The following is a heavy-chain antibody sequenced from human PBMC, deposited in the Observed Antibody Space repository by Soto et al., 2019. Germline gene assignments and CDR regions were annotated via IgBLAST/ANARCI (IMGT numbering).Heavy chain of an antibody. CDR2: IYYSGST. CDR3: ARVCGGSCYSDQDYDY. V-gene: IGHV4-39*01. J-gene: IGHJ4*02. CDR1: GGSISSSSYY. D-gene: IGHD2-15*01. Sequence: SETLSLTCTVSGGSISSSSYYWGWIRQPPGKGLEWIGSIYYSGSTYYNPSLKSRVTISVDTSKNQFSLKLSSVTAADTAAYYCARVCGGSCYSDQDYDYWGQGTLVTVSS.